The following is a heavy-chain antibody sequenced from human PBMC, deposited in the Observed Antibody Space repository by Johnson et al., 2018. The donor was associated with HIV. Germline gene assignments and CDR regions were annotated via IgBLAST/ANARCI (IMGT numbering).Heavy chain of an antibody. CDR2: INWNGGST. CDR3: AKDLDSSSWGAFDI. CDR1: GFIFDDYG. Sequence: EVQLVESGGGVVRPGGSLRLSCAASGFIFDDYGMSWVRQAPGKGLEWVSGINWNGGSTHYTDSVKGRFTISRDNSKNILYLQMNSLRAEDTAVYYCAKDLDSSSWGAFDIWGQGTMVTVSS. D-gene: IGHD6-6*01. J-gene: IGHJ3*02. V-gene: IGHV3-20*04.